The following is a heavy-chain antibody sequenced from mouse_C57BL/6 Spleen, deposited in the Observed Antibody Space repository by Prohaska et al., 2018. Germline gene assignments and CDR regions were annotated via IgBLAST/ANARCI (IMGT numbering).Heavy chain of an antibody. V-gene: IGHV1-15*01. Sequence: GAELVRPGASVTLSCKASGYTFTDYEMHWVKQTPVHGLEWIGAIDPETGGTAYNQKFKGKAILTADKSSSTAYMELRSLTSEDSAVYYCTRWGAYYAMDYWGQGTSVTVSS. CDR1: GYTFTDYE. CDR2: IDPETGGT. CDR3: TRWGAYYAMDY. J-gene: IGHJ4*01.